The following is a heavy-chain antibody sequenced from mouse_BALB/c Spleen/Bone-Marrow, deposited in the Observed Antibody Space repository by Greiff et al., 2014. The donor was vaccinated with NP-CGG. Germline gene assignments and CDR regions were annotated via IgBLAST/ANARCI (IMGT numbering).Heavy chain of an antibody. CDR1: GYTFTDYW. Sequence: VQGVESGAELVMPGASVKMSCKASGYTFTDYWMHWVKQRPGQGLEWIGAIDTSDSYTSYNQKFKGKATLTVDESSSTAYMQLRSLTSEDSAVYYCARDYYGRGWYFDVWGAGTTVTVSS. CDR2: IDTSDSYT. CDR3: ARDYYGRGWYFDV. J-gene: IGHJ1*01. D-gene: IGHD1-1*01. V-gene: IGHV1-69*01.